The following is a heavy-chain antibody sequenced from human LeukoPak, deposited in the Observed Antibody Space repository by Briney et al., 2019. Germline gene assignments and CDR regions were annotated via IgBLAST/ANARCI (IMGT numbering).Heavy chain of an antibody. Sequence: SGPALVNPTQPLTLTCTFSGFSLSTSGMCVSWIRQPPGKALEWLALIDWDDDKYYSTSLKTRLTISKDTSNNQVVLTMTNMDPVDTATYYCARVSQFYDSSGYYYYYGMDVWGQGTTVTVSS. V-gene: IGHV2-70*01. CDR3: ARVSQFYDSSGYYYYYGMDV. CDR2: IDWDDDK. CDR1: GFSLSTSGMC. J-gene: IGHJ6*02. D-gene: IGHD3-22*01.